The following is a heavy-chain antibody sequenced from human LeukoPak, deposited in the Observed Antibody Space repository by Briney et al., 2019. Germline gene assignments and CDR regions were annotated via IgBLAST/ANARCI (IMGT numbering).Heavy chain of an antibody. CDR1: GFTFSSYS. CDR3: ARDFGSNGDFHAFDI. CDR2: INSDSSIM. Sequence: GGSLRLSCAASGFTFSSYSMNWVRQAPGKGLEWVSSINSDSSIMYYAESVKGRFTISRDNARNSLYLQMNSLRAEDTAVYYCARDFGSNGDFHAFDIWGQGTMVTVSS. J-gene: IGHJ3*02. V-gene: IGHV3-21*01. D-gene: IGHD4-17*01.